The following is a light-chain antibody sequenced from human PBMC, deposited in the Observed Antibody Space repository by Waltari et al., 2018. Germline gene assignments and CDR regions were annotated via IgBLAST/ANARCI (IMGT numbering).Light chain of an antibody. Sequence: QMPPSSSSLSASAGASATITCRASQAISNSLALYQQKPGNAPTVLLYRASTLESGVPSRFSGSGTGTDYTLTISSLQPEDFATYYCQQYAATPLTFGGGTKVAIK. CDR1: QAISNS. CDR2: RAS. J-gene: IGKJ4*02. V-gene: IGKV1-NL1*01. CDR3: QQYAATPLT.